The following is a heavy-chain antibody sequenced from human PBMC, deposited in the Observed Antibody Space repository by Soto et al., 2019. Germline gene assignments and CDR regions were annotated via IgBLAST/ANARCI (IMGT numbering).Heavy chain of an antibody. Sequence: EVQLVESGGGLVQPGGSLRLSCAVSGFTFSNYGMSWVRQAPGKGLEWISYTSPSTNINFYADSVKGRFTISRDNAKNSLYLQMDSLRVEDTALYYCAIDTYDWESSGWFATWFENWGQGTLVILSS. CDR3: AIDTYDWESSGWFATWFEN. CDR2: TSPSTNIN. CDR1: GFTFSNYG. D-gene: IGHD6-19*01. V-gene: IGHV3-48*01. J-gene: IGHJ5*02.